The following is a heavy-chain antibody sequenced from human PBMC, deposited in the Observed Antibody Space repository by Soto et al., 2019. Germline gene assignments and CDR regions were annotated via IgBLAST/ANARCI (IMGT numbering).Heavy chain of an antibody. V-gene: IGHV4-34*01. CDR2: INHSGST. D-gene: IGHD2-2*01. CDR1: GGSFSGYY. Sequence: SETLSLTCAVYGGSFSGYYWSWIRQPPGKGLEWIGEINHSGSTNYNPSLKSRVTISVDTSKNQFSLKLSSVTAADTAVYYCARGRIVLVAAANYNWIDPWGQGTLVTVSS. CDR3: ARGRIVLVAAANYNWIDP. J-gene: IGHJ5*02.